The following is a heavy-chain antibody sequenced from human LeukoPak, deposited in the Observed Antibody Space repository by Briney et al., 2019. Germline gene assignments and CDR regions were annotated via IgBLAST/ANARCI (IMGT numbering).Heavy chain of an antibody. J-gene: IGHJ4*02. CDR1: GFTFSSYA. Sequence: PGRSLRLSCAASGFTFSSYAMHWVRPAPGKGLEWVAVISYDGSNKYYADSVKGRFTISRDNSKNTLYLQMNSLRAEDTAVYYCAREDYFDYWGQGTLVTVSS. CDR3: AREDYFDY. CDR2: ISYDGSNK. V-gene: IGHV3-30-3*01.